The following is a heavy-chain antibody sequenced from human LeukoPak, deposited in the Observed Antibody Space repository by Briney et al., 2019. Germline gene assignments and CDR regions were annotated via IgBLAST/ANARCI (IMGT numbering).Heavy chain of an antibody. D-gene: IGHD6-13*01. CDR2: ISWNSGSM. Sequence: GRSLRLSCAASGFTFDDYAMHWVRQAPGKGLEWVSGISWNSGSMGYADSVKGRFTISRDNAKNSLYLQMNSLRAEDTALYYCAKDTRSSSWYYFDYWGQGTLVTVSS. CDR3: AKDTRSSSWYYFDY. J-gene: IGHJ4*02. V-gene: IGHV3-9*01. CDR1: GFTFDDYA.